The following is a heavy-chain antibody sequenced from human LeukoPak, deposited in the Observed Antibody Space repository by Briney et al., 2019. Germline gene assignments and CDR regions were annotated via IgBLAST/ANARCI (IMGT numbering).Heavy chain of an antibody. CDR3: ASQDLGGDWFDP. D-gene: IGHD3-16*01. CDR2: INTNTGNP. Sequence: ASVKVSCKVSGYTLTELSMHWVRQAPGQGLEWMGWINTNTGNPTYAQGFTGRFVFSLGTSVSTAYLQISSLKAEDTAVYYCASQDLGGDWFDPWGQGTLVTVSS. CDR1: GYTLTELS. J-gene: IGHJ5*02. V-gene: IGHV7-4-1*02.